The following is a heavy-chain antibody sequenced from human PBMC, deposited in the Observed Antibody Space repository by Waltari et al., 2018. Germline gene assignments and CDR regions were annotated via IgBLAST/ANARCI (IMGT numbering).Heavy chain of an antibody. V-gene: IGHV3-33*01. J-gene: IGHJ6*03. Sequence: QVQLVESGGGVVQPGRSLRLSCAASGFTFSSYGMHWVRQAPGKGLEWVAVIWYDGSNKDYAESVKGRFTISRDNSKNTLYLQMNSLRAEDTAVYYCARDGSYYDFWSGYSQAYYYYMDVWGKGTTVTVSS. CDR1: GFTFSSYG. D-gene: IGHD3-3*01. CDR2: IWYDGSNK. CDR3: ARDGSYYDFWSGYSQAYYYYMDV.